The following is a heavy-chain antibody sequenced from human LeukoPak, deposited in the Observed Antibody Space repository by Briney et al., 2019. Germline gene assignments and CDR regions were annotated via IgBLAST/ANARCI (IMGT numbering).Heavy chain of an antibody. CDR2: ISYDGSNK. CDR3: AKGGWLLEPYIDY. D-gene: IGHD3-9*01. J-gene: IGHJ4*02. Sequence: PGRSLRLSCAASGFTFSSYGMHWVRQAPGKGLEWVAVISYDGSNKYYADSVKGRFTISRDNSKNTLYLQMNSLRAEDTAVYYCAKGGWLLEPYIDYWGQGTLVTVSS. CDR1: GFTFSSYG. V-gene: IGHV3-30*18.